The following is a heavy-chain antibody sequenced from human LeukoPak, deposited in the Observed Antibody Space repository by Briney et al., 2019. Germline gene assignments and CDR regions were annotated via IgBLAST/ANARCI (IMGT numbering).Heavy chain of an antibody. Sequence: GGSLRLSCAASGFTFSNYWMSRVRQAPGRGLEWVANIKQDGSEKYYVDSVKGRFTISRDNAKNSLYLQMNSLRADDTAVYYCARDGSYFHYWGQGTLVTVSS. CDR3: ARDGSYFHY. CDR1: GFTFSNYW. CDR2: IKQDGSEK. D-gene: IGHD1-26*01. V-gene: IGHV3-7*05. J-gene: IGHJ4*02.